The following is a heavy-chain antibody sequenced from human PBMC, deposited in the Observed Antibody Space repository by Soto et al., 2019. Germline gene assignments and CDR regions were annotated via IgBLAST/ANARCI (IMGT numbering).Heavy chain of an antibody. V-gene: IGHV3-23*01. Sequence: PGGSLRLSCAASGFTFSSYAMSWVRQAPGKGLEWVSAISGSGDSTYYADSVKGRFTISRDNSKNTLYLQMNSLRADDTAVYYCANGRSDYGDYGFDYWGQGTLVTVSS. D-gene: IGHD4-17*01. CDR1: GFTFSSYA. CDR3: ANGRSDYGDYGFDY. CDR2: ISGSGDST. J-gene: IGHJ4*02.